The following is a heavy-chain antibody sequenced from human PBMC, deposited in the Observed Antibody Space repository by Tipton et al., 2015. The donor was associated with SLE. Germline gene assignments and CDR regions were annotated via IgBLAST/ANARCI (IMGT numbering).Heavy chain of an antibody. V-gene: IGHV4-61*02. CDR2: IYTSGST. CDR1: GGSISSGGYY. D-gene: IGHD3-3*01. J-gene: IGHJ4*02. CDR3: ARRSLGFLEG. Sequence: TLSLTCTVSGGSISSGGYYWSWIRQPAGKGLEWIGRIYTSGSTNYNPSLKSRVTMSVDTSKNQFSLKLSSVTAADTAVYYCARRSLGFLEGWGQGTLVTVSS.